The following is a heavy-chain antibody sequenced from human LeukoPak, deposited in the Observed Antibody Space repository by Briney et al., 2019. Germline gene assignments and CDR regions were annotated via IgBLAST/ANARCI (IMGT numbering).Heavy chain of an antibody. CDR3: ARDRVTMVRGVNWFDP. CDR1: GGSISSSSYY. D-gene: IGHD3-10*01. Sequence: SETLSLTCTVSGGSISSSSYYWGWIRQPPGKGLELIGSIYYSGSAYYNPSLKSRVTISVDTSKNQFSLKMSSVTAADTAVYYCARDRVTMVRGVNWFDPWGQGTLVTVSS. J-gene: IGHJ5*02. V-gene: IGHV4-39*07. CDR2: IYYSGSA.